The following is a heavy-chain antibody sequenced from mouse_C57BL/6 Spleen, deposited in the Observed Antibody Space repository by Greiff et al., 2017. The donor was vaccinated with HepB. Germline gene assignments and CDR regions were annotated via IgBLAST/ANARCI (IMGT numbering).Heavy chain of an antibody. V-gene: IGHV1-15*01. Sequence: QVQLQQSGAELVRPGASVTLSCKASGYTFTDYEMHWVKQTPVHGLEWIGAIDPETGGTAYNQKFKGKAILTADKSSSTAYMELRSLTSEDSAVYYCTRRAFYGSHFDYWGQGTTLTVSS. CDR1: GYTFTDYE. J-gene: IGHJ2*01. CDR3: TRRAFYGSHFDY. CDR2: IDPETGGT. D-gene: IGHD1-1*01.